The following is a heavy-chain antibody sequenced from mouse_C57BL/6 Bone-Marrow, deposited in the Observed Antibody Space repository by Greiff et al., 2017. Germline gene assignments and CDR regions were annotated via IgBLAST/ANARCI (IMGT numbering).Heavy chain of an antibody. CDR1: GYTFTSYT. V-gene: IGHV1-4*01. J-gene: IGHJ4*01. CDR2: INPSSGYT. CDR3: ARYLSYYAMDY. Sequence: QVQLQQSGAELARPGASVKMSCKASGYTFTSYTMHWVKQRPGQGLEWIGYINPSSGYTKYNQKFKDKATLTADKSSSTAYMQLSSLTSEDSAVYYCARYLSYYAMDYWGQGTSVTVSS.